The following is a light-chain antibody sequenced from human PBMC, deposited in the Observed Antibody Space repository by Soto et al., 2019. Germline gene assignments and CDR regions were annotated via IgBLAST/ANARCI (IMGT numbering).Light chain of an antibody. Sequence: DVVMTQSPVSLSVTLGQPASISCRSSQSIVYSDGKAYLSWFQQRPGQSPRRLIYMASNRDSGVQDRFSGSGSGTDFTLQIDRVEAEDVGIYYCMQGTHWPPTFGRGTRVEIK. J-gene: IGKJ1*01. V-gene: IGKV2-30*01. CDR1: QSIVYSDGKAY. CDR3: MQGTHWPPT. CDR2: MAS.